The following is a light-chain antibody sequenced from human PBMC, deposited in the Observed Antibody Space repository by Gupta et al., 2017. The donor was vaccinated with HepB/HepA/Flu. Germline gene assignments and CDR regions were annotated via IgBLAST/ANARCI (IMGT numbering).Light chain of an antibody. V-gene: IGKV3-15*01. CDR1: QSINTN. CDR2: DVT. CDR3: LQANNWPRT. J-gene: IGKJ1*01. Sequence: EIVMTQSPATPSVSPGVRATLPCRDPQSINTNLAWYQQKPGQAPRLLIYDVTTRATGLPARISGSGSATXFTLTIXSLQSEDFALYYCLQANNWPRTFGXGTKVEIK.